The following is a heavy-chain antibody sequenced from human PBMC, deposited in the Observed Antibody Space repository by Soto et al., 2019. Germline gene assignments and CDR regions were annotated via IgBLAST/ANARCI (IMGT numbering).Heavy chain of an antibody. D-gene: IGHD2-2*01. CDR1: GGTFSSYA. Sequence: GASVKVSCKASGGTFSSYAISWVRQAPGQGLEWMGGIIPIFGTANYAQKFQGRVTITADESTSTAYMELSSLRSEDTAVYYCARGGFSAAMPKQFDYWGQGTLVTVSS. V-gene: IGHV1-69*13. CDR3: ARGGFSAAMPKQFDY. J-gene: IGHJ4*02. CDR2: IIPIFGTA.